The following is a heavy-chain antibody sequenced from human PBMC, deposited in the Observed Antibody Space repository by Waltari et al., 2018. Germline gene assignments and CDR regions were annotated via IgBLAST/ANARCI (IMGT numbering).Heavy chain of an antibody. D-gene: IGHD2-2*01. V-gene: IGHV4-4*02. CDR2: IYHSVST. CDR3: ARVPAEYCSSTSCYFADYYYGMDV. Sequence: QVQLQESGPGLVKPSGTLSLTCAVSGGSISSSNWWSWVRQPPGKGLEWIGEIYHSVSTNYNPSLKSRVTISVDKSKNQFSLKLSSVTAADTAVYYCARVPAEYCSSTSCYFADYYYGMDVWGQGTTVTVSS. CDR1: GGSISSSNW. J-gene: IGHJ6*02.